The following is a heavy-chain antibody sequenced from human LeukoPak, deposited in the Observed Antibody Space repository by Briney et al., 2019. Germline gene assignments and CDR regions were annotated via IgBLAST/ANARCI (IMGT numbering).Heavy chain of an antibody. V-gene: IGHV1-2*02. CDR1: GYTFIDYY. D-gene: IGHD2/OR15-2a*01. CDR2: INPKSGAT. J-gene: IGHJ4*02. Sequence: ASVKVSCKASGYTFIDYYMHWVRQAPGQGLEWMGWINPKSGATSYEQKFQGRATMTRDTSISTAFMEMSRLRSDDTAVFYCARGGPVLQERRSDYWGQGTLVTVSS. CDR3: ARGGPVLQERRSDY.